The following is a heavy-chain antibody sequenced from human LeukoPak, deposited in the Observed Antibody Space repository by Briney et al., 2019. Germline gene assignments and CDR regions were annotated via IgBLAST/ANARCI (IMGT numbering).Heavy chain of an antibody. CDR2: ISTYNGNT. D-gene: IGHD2-8*01. Sequence: ASVKVSCKASGYTFTSYGISWVRRAPGQGLEWMGWISTYNGNTNYAQKLQGRVTMTTDTSTSTAYMELRSLRSDDTAVYHCARDEEVFRDFDYWGQGTLVTVSS. CDR3: ARDEEVFRDFDY. V-gene: IGHV1-18*04. J-gene: IGHJ4*02. CDR1: GYTFTSYG.